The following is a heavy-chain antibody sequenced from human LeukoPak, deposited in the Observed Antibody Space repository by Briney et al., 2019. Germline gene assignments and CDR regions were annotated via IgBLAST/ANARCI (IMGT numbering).Heavy chain of an antibody. CDR2: ISSNGGYI. CDR1: GFTLSSYA. J-gene: IGHJ4*02. V-gene: IGHV3-64*01. CDR3: ARSPGSTWSFDY. Sequence: GGSLRLSCAASGFTLSSYAMHWVRQAPGKGLEYISTISSNGGYIYYANSMKGRFTISRDISKNTLYLQMGSLRAEDMAVYYCARSPGSTWSFDYWGQGTLVTVSS. D-gene: IGHD6-13*01.